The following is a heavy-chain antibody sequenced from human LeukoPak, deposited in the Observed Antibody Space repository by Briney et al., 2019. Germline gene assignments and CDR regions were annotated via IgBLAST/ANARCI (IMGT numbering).Heavy chain of an antibody. Sequence: SETLSLTCAVYGGSFSGYYWSWIRQPPGKGLEWIGEINHSGSTNYNPSLKSRVTISVDTSKNQFSLELSSVTAADTGVYYCAREPRDSSGYSPFDYWGQGTLVTVSS. J-gene: IGHJ4*02. V-gene: IGHV4-34*01. CDR3: AREPRDSSGYSPFDY. CDR1: GGSFSGYY. D-gene: IGHD3-22*01. CDR2: INHSGST.